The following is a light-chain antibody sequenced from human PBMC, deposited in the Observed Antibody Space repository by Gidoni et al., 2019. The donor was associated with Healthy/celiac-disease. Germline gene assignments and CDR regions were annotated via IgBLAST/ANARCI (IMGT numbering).Light chain of an antibody. J-gene: IGKJ2*04. CDR2: AAS. Sequence: DIHMPQSPSSLSASVGDSVTITCRASQSISSYLNWYQQKPGKDPKLLIYAASSLQSGVPSRFSGSGSGTDFTLTISSLQPEDFATYYCQQRYSTPCSFGQGTKLEIK. CDR1: QSISSY. V-gene: IGKV1-39*01. CDR3: QQRYSTPCS.